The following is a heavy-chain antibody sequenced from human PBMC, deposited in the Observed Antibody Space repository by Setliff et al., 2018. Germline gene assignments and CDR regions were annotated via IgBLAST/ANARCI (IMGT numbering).Heavy chain of an antibody. Sequence: SETLSLTCAVSGGSISTDPYFWTWIRQHPVKGLEWIGYISYSGRTSYNPSLYSRITVSLDRSKNQFSLQLTSVTAADTAMYYCARVAYPNGGSCRYFDNWGQGTLVTV. CDR1: GGSISTDPYF. J-gene: IGHJ4*02. CDR2: ISYSGRT. V-gene: IGHV4-31*02. D-gene: IGHD2-15*01. CDR3: ARVAYPNGGSCRYFDN.